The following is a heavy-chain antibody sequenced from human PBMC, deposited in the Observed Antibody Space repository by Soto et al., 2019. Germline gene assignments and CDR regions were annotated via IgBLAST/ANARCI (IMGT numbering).Heavy chain of an antibody. D-gene: IGHD1-26*01. CDR2: ISYDGSNK. J-gene: IGHJ4*02. CDR1: GFTFSSYA. V-gene: IGHV3-30-3*01. Sequence: QVQLVESGGGVVQPGRSLRLSCAASGFTFSSYAMHWVRQAPGKGLEWVAVISYDGSNKYYADSVKGRFTISRDNSKNTLYLQMNSLRAEDTAVYYCARASIVGANPFYYWGQGTLVPVSS. CDR3: ARASIVGANPFYY.